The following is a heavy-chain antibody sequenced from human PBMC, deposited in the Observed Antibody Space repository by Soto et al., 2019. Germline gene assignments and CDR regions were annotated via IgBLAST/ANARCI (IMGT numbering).Heavy chain of an antibody. D-gene: IGHD6-13*01. V-gene: IGHV3-66*01. Sequence: EVQLVESGGGLVQPGGSLRLSCAASGFTVSSNYMSWVRQAPGKGLEWVSVIYSGGSTYYADSVKGRFTISRDNSKNTLYLQMNSLRAEDTAVYYCARDSPGVAAAGNFDYWGQGTLVTVSS. J-gene: IGHJ4*02. CDR2: IYSGGST. CDR1: GFTVSSNY. CDR3: ARDSPGVAAAGNFDY.